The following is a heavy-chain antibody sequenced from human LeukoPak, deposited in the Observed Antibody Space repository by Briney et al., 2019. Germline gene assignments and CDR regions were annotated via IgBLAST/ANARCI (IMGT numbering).Heavy chain of an antibody. D-gene: IGHD5-12*01. CDR1: GFTFSSYS. CDR3: ARDSGYDFDY. V-gene: IGHV3-48*01. CDR2: ISSTSSTI. J-gene: IGHJ4*02. Sequence: GGSLRLSCAASGFTFSSYSMKWVRQAPGKGLEWVSYISSTSSTIYYADSVKGRFTISRDNAKHSLYLQMNIQRAEDTAVYYCARDSGYDFDYWGQGTLVTVSS.